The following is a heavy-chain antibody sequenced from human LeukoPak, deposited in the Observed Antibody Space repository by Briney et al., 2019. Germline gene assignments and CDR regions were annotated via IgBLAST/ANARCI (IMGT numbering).Heavy chain of an antibody. J-gene: IGHJ6*03. CDR2: IKQDGSEK. Sequence: QTGGSLRLSCAASGFTFSSYWMSWVRQAPGKGLEWVANIKQDGSEKYYVDSVKGRFTISRDNAKNSLYLQMNSLRAEDTAVYYCAREALPTVLLWFGELLHTPYYYYYYMDVWGKGTTVTVSS. V-gene: IGHV3-7*01. D-gene: IGHD3-10*01. CDR1: GFTFSSYW. CDR3: AREALPTVLLWFGELLHTPYYYYYYMDV.